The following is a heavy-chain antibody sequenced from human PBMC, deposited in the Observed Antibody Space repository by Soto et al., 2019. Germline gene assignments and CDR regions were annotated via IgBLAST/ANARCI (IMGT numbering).Heavy chain of an antibody. CDR2: IYYSGST. CDR3: AREIVVVPGGEALTSMFDY. D-gene: IGHD2-2*01. CDR1: GGSISSGGYY. J-gene: IGHJ4*02. Sequence: QVQLQESGPGLVKPSQTLSLTCTVSGGSISSGGYYWSWIRQHPGKGLEWIGYIYYSGSTYYNPSLKSRVTISVDTSKNQCSLKLSSVTAADTAVYYCAREIVVVPGGEALTSMFDYWGQGTLVTVSS. V-gene: IGHV4-31*03.